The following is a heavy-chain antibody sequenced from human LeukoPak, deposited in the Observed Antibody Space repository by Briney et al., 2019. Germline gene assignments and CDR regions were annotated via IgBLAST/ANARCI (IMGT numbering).Heavy chain of an antibody. V-gene: IGHV3-30-3*01. J-gene: IGHJ6*02. CDR2: ISYDGNNK. CDR3: ARRVDMAVFSGVDV. D-gene: IGHD5-12*01. CDR1: GFTLSNYA. Sequence: QPGGSLRLSCAASGFTLSNYAMHWVRQAPGKGLEWVAVISYDGNNKHYADSAKGRFTISRDNSKHTVDLQMNSLRAEDTAVYYCARRVDMAVFSGVDVWVQGTTVTVSS.